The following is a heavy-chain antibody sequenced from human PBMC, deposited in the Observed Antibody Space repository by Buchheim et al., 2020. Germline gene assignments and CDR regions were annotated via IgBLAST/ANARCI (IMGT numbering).Heavy chain of an antibody. CDR3: AKDQMDYDILTGHYYYMDV. D-gene: IGHD3-9*01. J-gene: IGHJ6*03. V-gene: IGHV3-23*01. CDR1: GFTFSSYA. CDR2: ISGSGGST. Sequence: EVQLLESGGGLVQPGGSLRLSCAASGFTFSSYAMSWVRQAPGKGLERVSAISGSGGSTYYADSVKGRFTISRDNSKNTLYLQMNSLRAEDTAVYYCAKDQMDYDILTGHYYYMDVWGKGTT.